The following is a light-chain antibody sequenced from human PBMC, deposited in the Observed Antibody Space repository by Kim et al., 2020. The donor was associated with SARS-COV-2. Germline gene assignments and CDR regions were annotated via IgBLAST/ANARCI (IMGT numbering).Light chain of an antibody. Sequence: GRTVTSSCRRSSGSIASHYVQWYQLRPGSSTTTMNYEDNQRSAVVPDRFSGSIDSSSNSAFRAISGLKADDEADDSCQSYDSSNWVFGGGTKVTVL. CDR2: EDN. J-gene: IGLJ3*02. CDR1: SGSIASHY. CDR3: QSYDSSNWV. V-gene: IGLV6-57*01.